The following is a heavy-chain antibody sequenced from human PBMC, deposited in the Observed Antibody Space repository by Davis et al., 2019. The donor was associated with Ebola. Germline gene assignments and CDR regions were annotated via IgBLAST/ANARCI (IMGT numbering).Heavy chain of an antibody. Sequence: HSQTLSLTCAISGDSVSSNSAAWNWIRQSPSRGLEWLGRTYYRSKWYNDYAVSVKSRITINPDTSKNQFSLQLNSVTPEDTAVYYCAREAGNSYGLGDDAFDIWGQGTMVTVSS. CDR2: TYYRSKWYN. CDR1: GDSVSSNSAA. CDR3: AREAGNSYGLGDDAFDI. V-gene: IGHV6-1*01. D-gene: IGHD5-18*01. J-gene: IGHJ3*02.